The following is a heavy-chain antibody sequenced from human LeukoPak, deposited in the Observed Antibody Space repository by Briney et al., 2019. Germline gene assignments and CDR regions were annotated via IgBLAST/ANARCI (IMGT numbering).Heavy chain of an antibody. CDR3: ARKYYNDSSGYQGGPLL. D-gene: IGHD3-22*01. CDR2: INPNSGGT. Sequence: ASVKVSCKASGYTFTDYYMHWVRQAPGQGLEWMGWINPNSGGTNYAQKFQGRVTMTRDTSISTANMELSRLRSDDTAVYYCARKYYNDSSGYQGGPLLWGQGTLVTVSS. V-gene: IGHV1-2*02. J-gene: IGHJ4*02. CDR1: GYTFTDYY.